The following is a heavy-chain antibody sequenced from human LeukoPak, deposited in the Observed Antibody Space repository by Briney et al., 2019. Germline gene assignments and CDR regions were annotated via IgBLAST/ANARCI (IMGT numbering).Heavy chain of an antibody. J-gene: IGHJ4*02. Sequence: GGSLRLSCAASGFTFSSYSMNWVRQAPGKGLEWVSFIIISSSTIYYADSVKGRFTISRDNAKNSLYLQMNSLRAEDTAVYYCARDRGGSYSAIDYWGQGTLVTVSS. CDR3: ARDRGGSYSAIDY. CDR1: GFTFSSYS. CDR2: IIISSSTI. D-gene: IGHD1-26*01. V-gene: IGHV3-48*04.